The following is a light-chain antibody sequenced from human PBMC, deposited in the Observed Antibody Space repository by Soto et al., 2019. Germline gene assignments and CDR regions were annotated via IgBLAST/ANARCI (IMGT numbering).Light chain of an antibody. CDR1: SSNIGAGYD. CDR2: GNS. J-gene: IGLJ2*01. Sequence: QAVVTQPPSVSGAPGQRVTISCTGSSSNIGAGYDVHWYQQLPGTAPKLLIYGNSTRPSGVPDRFSGSKSGTSASLAITGLQAEDEADYYCQSYDSSLSVGVFGGGTKLTVL. V-gene: IGLV1-40*01. CDR3: QSYDSSLSVGV.